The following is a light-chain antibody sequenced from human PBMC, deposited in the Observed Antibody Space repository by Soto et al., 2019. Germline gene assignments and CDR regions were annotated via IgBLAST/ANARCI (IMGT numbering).Light chain of an antibody. CDR2: AAS. V-gene: IGKV1-16*02. CDR3: QQYNSYPFT. Sequence: DIQMTQSPSSLSASVGDRVTITCRASQDISNYLAWFQQKPGRPPKSLIYAASSLQSGVPSKFSGSGSGTDFTLTISSLQPEDFATYVCQQYNSYPFTFGPGTKVD. J-gene: IGKJ3*01. CDR1: QDISNY.